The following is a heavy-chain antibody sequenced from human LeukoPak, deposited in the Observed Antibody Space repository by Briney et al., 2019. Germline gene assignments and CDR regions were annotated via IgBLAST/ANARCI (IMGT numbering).Heavy chain of an antibody. Sequence: PGGSLRLSCAASGFTYSRYGMHWVRQAPGKGLEWVATVYYDGINKFYADSVKGRFTISRDNSKNTLSLQVIRLRAEDTAVYYCARDLGVSSGRYLDYWGQGTLVTVAS. CDR2: VYYDGINK. J-gene: IGHJ4*02. CDR3: ARDLGVSSGRYLDY. D-gene: IGHD6-19*01. V-gene: IGHV3-33*01. CDR1: GFTYSRYG.